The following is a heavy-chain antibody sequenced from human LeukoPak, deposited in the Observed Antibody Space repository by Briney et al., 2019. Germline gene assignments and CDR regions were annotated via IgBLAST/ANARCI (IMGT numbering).Heavy chain of an antibody. CDR1: GFXVSSYY. Sequence: PGGSLRLSCAASGFXVSSYYISWIRQPPGKGLEWIGSIDKGGSTSYNPSLRSRVTISVDTSKNQFSLKLSSVTAADTAVYCCARGGYSYDYWGQGTLVTVSS. V-gene: IGHV4-4*08. J-gene: IGHJ4*02. D-gene: IGHD5-18*01. CDR2: IDKGGST. CDR3: ARGGYSYDY.